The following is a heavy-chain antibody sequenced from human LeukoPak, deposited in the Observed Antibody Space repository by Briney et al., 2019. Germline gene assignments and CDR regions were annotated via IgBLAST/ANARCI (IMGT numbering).Heavy chain of an antibody. Sequence: QPGGSLRLSCVASAFTFSNYWMTWARQAPGKGLEWVANIKQDGSEKYYVDSVKGRFTISRDNAKNSLYLLMNSLRAEDTAVYYCARDRDVLTYWGQGTLVIVSS. D-gene: IGHD3-9*01. CDR3: ARDRDVLTY. CDR2: IKQDGSEK. J-gene: IGHJ4*02. CDR1: AFTFSNYW. V-gene: IGHV3-7*01.